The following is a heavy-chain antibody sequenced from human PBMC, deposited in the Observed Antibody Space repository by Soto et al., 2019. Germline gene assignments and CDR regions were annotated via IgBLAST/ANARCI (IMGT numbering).Heavy chain of an antibody. CDR3: ATDEGLRFLEAFDY. CDR1: GYTLTELS. J-gene: IGHJ4*02. Sequence: VASVKVSCKVPGYTLTELSMHWVRQAPGKGLEWMGGFDPEDGETIYAQKFQGRVTMTEDTSTVTAYMELSSLRSEDTAVYYCATDEGLRFLEAFDYWGQGTLVTVSS. CDR2: FDPEDGET. D-gene: IGHD3-3*01. V-gene: IGHV1-24*01.